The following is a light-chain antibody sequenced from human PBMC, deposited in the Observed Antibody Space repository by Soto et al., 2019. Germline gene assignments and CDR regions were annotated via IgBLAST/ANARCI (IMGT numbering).Light chain of an antibody. J-gene: IGKJ1*01. CDR3: QKYNRTPRT. CDR1: QDISNH. CDR2: EAS. V-gene: IGKV1-27*01. Sequence: DFPMTQSPSSLSASVGDRVTITCRASQDISNHLAWYQHKPGKVPKLLIYEASTLQSGVPFRFSGGGSGTDFTLTISSLQPEDVAIYYCQKYNRTPRTFGQGTKVELK.